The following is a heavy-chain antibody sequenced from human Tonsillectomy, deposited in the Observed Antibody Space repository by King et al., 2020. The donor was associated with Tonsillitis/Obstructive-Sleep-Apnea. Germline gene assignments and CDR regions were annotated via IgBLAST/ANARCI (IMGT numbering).Heavy chain of an antibody. Sequence: QLQESGPGLVKPSETLSLTCTVSGDSVSSYYWSWIRQPPGKGLEWIGDIYYSWGTNYNPSLKSRVTISVDTSKNQFSLKLSSVTAADTAVYYCARNGYSYGFDFDYWGQGTLVTVSS. D-gene: IGHD5-18*01. CDR2: IYYSWGT. J-gene: IGHJ4*02. CDR3: ARNGYSYGFDFDY. CDR1: GDSVSSYY. V-gene: IGHV4-59*02.